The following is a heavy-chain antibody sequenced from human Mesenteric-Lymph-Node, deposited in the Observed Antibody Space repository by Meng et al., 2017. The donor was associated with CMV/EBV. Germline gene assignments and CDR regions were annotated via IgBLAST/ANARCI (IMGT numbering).Heavy chain of an antibody. D-gene: IGHD5-12*01. Sequence: GSGYSFTSYGIGWVRQMPGKGLEWMAIIYPGDSDTRYSPSFQGQVTISADKSITTAYLQWSSLKASDTAIYYCARQRIVATSYYFDYWGQGTLVTVSS. CDR1: GYSFTSYG. CDR2: IYPGDSDT. CDR3: ARQRIVATSYYFDY. J-gene: IGHJ4*02. V-gene: IGHV5-51*01.